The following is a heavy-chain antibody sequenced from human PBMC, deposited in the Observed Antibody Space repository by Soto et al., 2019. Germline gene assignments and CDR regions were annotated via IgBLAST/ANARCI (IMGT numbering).Heavy chain of an antibody. J-gene: IGHJ4*02. V-gene: IGHV1-69*12. CDR1: GGTFSSYA. Sequence: QVQLVQSGAEVKKPGSSLKVSCKSSGGTFSSYAISWVRQAPGQGLEWLGGIIPIFNKVNYAQKSQGRVTLTADDSTSTAYMELSSLRSDDTAVYYCARAPLRICSGDNCYSGLASWGQGTLVIVSS. CDR3: ARAPLRICSGDNCYSGLAS. D-gene: IGHD2-15*01. CDR2: IIPIFNKV.